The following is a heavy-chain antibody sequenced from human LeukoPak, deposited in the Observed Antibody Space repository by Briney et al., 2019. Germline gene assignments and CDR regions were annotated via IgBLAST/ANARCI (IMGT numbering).Heavy chain of an antibody. Sequence: GGSLRLSCAASGLTFSSYSMNWVRQAPGKGLEWVSYISSSSSTIYYADSVKGRFTISRDNAKNSLYLQMNSLRAEDTAVYYCAKGGGSYYGSGSLGYFDYWGQGTLVTVSS. CDR2: ISSSSSTI. CDR1: GLTFSSYS. D-gene: IGHD3-10*01. V-gene: IGHV3-48*04. J-gene: IGHJ4*02. CDR3: AKGGGSYYGSGSLGYFDY.